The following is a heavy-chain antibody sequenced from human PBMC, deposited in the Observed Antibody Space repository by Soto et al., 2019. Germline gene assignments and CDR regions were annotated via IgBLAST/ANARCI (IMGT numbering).Heavy chain of an antibody. D-gene: IGHD5-18*01. CDR2: SSGSGGST. V-gene: IGHV3-23*01. Sequence: PGVSLRLSCAASGFTFSSYATSWVRQAPGKGLEWVSASSGSGGSTYYADSVKGRFTISRDKSKNTLNLQINSLRAEDTAVYYCPKAISSYDFDNWSQGALVTVSS. CDR1: GFTFSSYA. CDR3: PKAISSYDFDN. J-gene: IGHJ4*02.